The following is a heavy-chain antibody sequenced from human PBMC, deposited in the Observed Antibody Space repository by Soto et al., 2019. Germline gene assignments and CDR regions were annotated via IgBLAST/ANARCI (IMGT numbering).Heavy chain of an antibody. J-gene: IGHJ6*02. CDR2: IYPGDSDT. CDR1: GYSFTSYW. CDR3: ARHPNYYYYYYGMDV. Sequence: LGESLKISCKGSGYSFTSYWIGWVRQMPGKGLEWMGIIYPGDSDTRYSPSFQGQVTISADKSISTAYLQWSSLKASDTAMYYCARHPNYYYYYYGMDVWGQGTTVTVSS. D-gene: IGHD3-10*01. V-gene: IGHV5-51*01.